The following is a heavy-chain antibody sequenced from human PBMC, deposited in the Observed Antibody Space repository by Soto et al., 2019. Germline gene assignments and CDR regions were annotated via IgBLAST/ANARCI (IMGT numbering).Heavy chain of an antibody. CDR3: ASLGTTVSAFDY. CDR2: IYHSGST. CDR1: GGSISSGNW. D-gene: IGHD4-4*01. J-gene: IGHJ4*01. Sequence: SETLSLTCAVSGGSISSGNWWSWVRQPPGKGLEWIGEIYHSGSTNYNTSLKSRVTISVDKSKNHFSLRLSSGTDADTAVYYCASLGTTVSAFDYWGHGTLVTVSS. V-gene: IGHV4-4*02.